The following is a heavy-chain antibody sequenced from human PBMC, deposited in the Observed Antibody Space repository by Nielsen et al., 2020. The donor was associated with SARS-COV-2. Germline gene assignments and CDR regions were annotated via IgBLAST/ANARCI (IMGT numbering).Heavy chain of an antibody. D-gene: IGHD3-16*02. Sequence: SGPTLVKPTETLTLTCTVSGFALSTSGMCVSWIRQPPGKALEWLALIDWDDQKYYRKSLKTRLTISKDTSKTQVVLTMTNMDPEDTATYFCARGLFYDYVWGSYRYDYWGQGTLVTVSS. CDR3: ARGLFYDYVWGSYRYDY. V-gene: IGHV2-70*01. CDR1: GFALSTSGMC. J-gene: IGHJ4*02. CDR2: IDWDDQK.